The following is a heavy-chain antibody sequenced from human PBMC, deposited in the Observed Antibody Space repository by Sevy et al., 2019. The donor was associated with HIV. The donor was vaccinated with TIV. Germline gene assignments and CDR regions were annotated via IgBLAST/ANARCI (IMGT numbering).Heavy chain of an antibody. CDR1: GFTFSNAW. J-gene: IGHJ4*02. D-gene: IGHD6-13*01. CDR2: IKSKTDGGTR. V-gene: IGHV3-15*05. CDR3: ATGLGKADFDY. Sequence: GGSLRLSCAASGFTFSNAWMSWVRQAPGKGLEWVGRIKSKTDGGTRDLAAPVKGRIINSRNDSGNTLYLQMNSLKIEDTDVYYCATGLGKADFDYWGQGTLVTVSS.